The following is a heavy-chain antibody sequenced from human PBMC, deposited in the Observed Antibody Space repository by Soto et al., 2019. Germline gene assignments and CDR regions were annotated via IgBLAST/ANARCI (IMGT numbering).Heavy chain of an antibody. J-gene: IGHJ6*02. D-gene: IGHD1-26*01. CDR3: ARLSGSYPTYYYYYGMDV. V-gene: IGHV5-10-1*01. Sequence: GESLKISCKGSGYSFTSYWISWVRQMPGKGLEWMGRIDPSDSYTNYSPSFQGHVTISADKSISTAYLQWSSLKASDTAMYYCARLSGSYPTYYYYYGMDVWGQGTTVTVSS. CDR1: GYSFTSYW. CDR2: IDPSDSYT.